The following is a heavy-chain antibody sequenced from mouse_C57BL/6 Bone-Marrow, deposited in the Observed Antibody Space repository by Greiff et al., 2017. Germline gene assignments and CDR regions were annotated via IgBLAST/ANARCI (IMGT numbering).Heavy chain of an antibody. Sequence: ESGPGLVKPSQSLSLTCSATGYSITSGYYWNLIRQFPGNKLECMGFIRYDGSNNYNPSLKNRISITRDTSENQFFLKFNAVTTEDTATSYCARNSSGYLYDMDYGGQGTSVTVSS. CDR3: ARNSSGYLYDMDY. J-gene: IGHJ4*01. V-gene: IGHV3-6*01. CDR1: GYSITSGYY. CDR2: IRYDGSN. D-gene: IGHD3-2*02.